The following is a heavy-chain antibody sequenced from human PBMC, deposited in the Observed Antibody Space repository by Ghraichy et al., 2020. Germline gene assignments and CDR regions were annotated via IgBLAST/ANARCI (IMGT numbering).Heavy chain of an antibody. Sequence: TLSLTCTVSGGSISSGGYYWSWIRQHPGKGLEWIGYIYYSGSTYYNPSLKSRVTISVDTSKNQFSLKLSSVTAADTAVYYCARVVQYVGSTIAARLYWFDPWGQGTLVTVSS. CDR2: IYYSGST. CDR3: ARVVQYVGSTIAARLYWFDP. CDR1: GGSISSGGYY. J-gene: IGHJ5*02. D-gene: IGHD6-6*01. V-gene: IGHV4-31*03.